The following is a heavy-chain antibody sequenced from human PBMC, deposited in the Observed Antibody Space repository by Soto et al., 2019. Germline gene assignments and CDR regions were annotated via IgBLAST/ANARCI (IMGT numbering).Heavy chain of an antibody. CDR1: XYXFVXYX. CDR2: ISPYTGNT. Sequence: QVQLVQSGDEVKKXXASVXXXXXXXXYXFVXYXIAWVRQAPRQGLEWMGWISPYTGNTHSASKVQGRLTMTTDTSTSTAYMDLGSLTSDDTAVYYCVMVDNYVTPTPQXVWXXGTTVTVSS. CDR3: VMVDNYVTPTPQXV. D-gene: IGHD3-16*01. V-gene: IGHV1-18*01. J-gene: IGHJ6*02.